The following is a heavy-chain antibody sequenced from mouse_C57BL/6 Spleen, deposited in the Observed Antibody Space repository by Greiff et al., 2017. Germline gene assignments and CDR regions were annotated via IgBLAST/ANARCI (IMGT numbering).Heavy chain of an antibody. D-gene: IGHD1-1*01. CDR3: ARQGYGSSYYAMDY. Sequence: EGKLVESGGDFVKAGGAPKIPCAASGFTFCSYCRFLGCQTPDKRREWVATISSGGSYTYYPDSVKGRFTISRDNAKNTLYLHMSSLKSEDTAMYYCARQGYGSSYYAMDYWGQGTSVTVSS. J-gene: IGHJ4*01. CDR1: GFTFCSYC. CDR2: ISSGGSYT. V-gene: IGHV5-6*01.